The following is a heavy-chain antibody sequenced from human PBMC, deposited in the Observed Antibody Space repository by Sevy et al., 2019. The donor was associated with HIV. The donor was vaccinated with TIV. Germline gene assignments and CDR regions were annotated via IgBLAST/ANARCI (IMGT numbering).Heavy chain of an antibody. CDR3: ARHSYYDFWSGYYTGEGYFDY. Sequence: SETLSLTCTVSGGSISSSSYYRGWIRQPPGKGLEWIGSIYYSGSTYYNPSLKSRVTISVDTSKNQFSLKLSSVTAADTAVYYCARHSYYDFWSGYYTGEGYFDYWGQGTLVTVSS. V-gene: IGHV4-39*01. CDR2: IYYSGST. D-gene: IGHD3-3*01. J-gene: IGHJ4*02. CDR1: GGSISSSSYY.